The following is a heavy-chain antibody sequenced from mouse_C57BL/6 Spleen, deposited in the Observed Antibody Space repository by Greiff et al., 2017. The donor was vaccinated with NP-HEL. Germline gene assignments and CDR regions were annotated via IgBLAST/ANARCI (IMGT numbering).Heavy chain of an antibody. J-gene: IGHJ2*01. V-gene: IGHV14-1*01. D-gene: IGHD4-1*01. CDR3: TSSWDVGYFDY. CDR1: GFNIKDYY. Sequence: EVQLQQSGAELVRPGASVKLSCTASGFNIKDYYMHWVKQRPEQGLEWIGRIDPEDGDTEYAPKFQGKATMPADTSSNTAYLQLSSLTSEDTAVYYCTSSWDVGYFDYWGQGTTLTVSS. CDR2: IDPEDGDT.